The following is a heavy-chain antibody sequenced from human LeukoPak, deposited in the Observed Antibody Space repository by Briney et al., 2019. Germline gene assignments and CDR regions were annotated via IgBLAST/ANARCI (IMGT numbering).Heavy chain of an antibody. CDR1: GYSISSGYY. CDR3: AAESIVGATTESYVDY. Sequence: SKTLSLTCAVSGYSISSGYYWGWIRQPPGKGLEWIGSIYHSGSTYYNPSLKSRVTISVDTSKNQFSLKLSSVTAADTAVYYCAAESIVGATTESYVDYWGQGTLVTVSS. D-gene: IGHD1-26*01. V-gene: IGHV4-38-2*01. CDR2: IYHSGST. J-gene: IGHJ4*02.